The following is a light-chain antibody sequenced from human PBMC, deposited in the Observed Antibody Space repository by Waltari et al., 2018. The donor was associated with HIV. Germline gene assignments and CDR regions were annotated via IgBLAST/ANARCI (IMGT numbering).Light chain of an antibody. Sequence: QSALTHPASLSGSPGQSLTITCSGTGSDIGLYDLFSWYRQEPGKAPRLLIYGVSNRPSEISRRFSGSKARTTASLTISALQADDEGDYYCSAYTMSGSLVFGGGTKLTVL. V-gene: IGLV2-14*01. J-gene: IGLJ2*01. CDR2: GVS. CDR1: GSDIGLYDL. CDR3: SAYTMSGSLV.